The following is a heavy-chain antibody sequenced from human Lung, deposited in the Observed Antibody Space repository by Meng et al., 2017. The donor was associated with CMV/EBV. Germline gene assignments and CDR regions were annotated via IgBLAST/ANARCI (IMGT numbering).Heavy chain of an antibody. CDR3: AKDWVDIVVVPAADV. D-gene: IGHD2-2*03. CDR2: ISGSGGST. V-gene: IGHV3-23*01. Sequence: GGSXRLXCAASGFTFSSYAMSWVRQAPGKGLEWVSAISGSGGSTYYADSVKGRFTISRDNSKNTLYLQMNSLRAEDTAVYYCAKDWVDIVVVPAADVWGQGTXVTVAS. CDR1: GFTFSSYA. J-gene: IGHJ6*02.